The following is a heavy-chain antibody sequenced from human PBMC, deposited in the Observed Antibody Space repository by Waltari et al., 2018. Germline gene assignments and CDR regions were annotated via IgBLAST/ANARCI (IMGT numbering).Heavy chain of an antibody. CDR2: ISFSSGTV. CDR1: GISFEEYG. V-gene: IGHV3-9*01. Sequence: EVQLVESGGDLVQPGGSLRLSCAISGISFEEYGMHWVRQAPGKGLEWVSGISFSSGTVGYANSVKGRFTISRDNAKNSLYLQMDSLRPEDTACYYCAKGALGLFQLLSPLHYWGQGTLVTVSS. J-gene: IGHJ4*02. D-gene: IGHD2-2*01. CDR3: AKGALGLFQLLSPLHY.